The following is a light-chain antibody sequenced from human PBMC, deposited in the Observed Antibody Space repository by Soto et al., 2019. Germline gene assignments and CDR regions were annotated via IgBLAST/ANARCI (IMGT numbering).Light chain of an antibody. J-gene: IGKJ1*01. CDR2: LDS. CDR3: MQNLQTPWT. V-gene: IGKV2-28*01. CDR1: QGLLHSDGHNY. Sequence: DIVMTQSPLSLPVIPGEPASISCRSSQGLLHSDGHNYVDWYLQKPGQSPQLLIYLDSNRASGVPDRFSGSGSGTDFTLKISRVEAEDVGVYYCMQNLQTPWTFGQGTKVDIK.